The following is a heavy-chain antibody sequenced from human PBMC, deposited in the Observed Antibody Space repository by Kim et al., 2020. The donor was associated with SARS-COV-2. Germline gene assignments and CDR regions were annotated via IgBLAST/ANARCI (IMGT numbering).Heavy chain of an antibody. V-gene: IGHV1-69*04. CDR3: ARAYGSGSHNYYYGMDV. CDR2: IIPILGIA. J-gene: IGHJ6*02. CDR1: GGTFSTYA. D-gene: IGHD3-10*01. Sequence: SVKVSCKAFGGTFSTYAISWVRQAPGQGLEWMGRIIPILGIANYAQKFQGRVTITADKSTSTAYMELSSLRSEDTAVYYCARAYGSGSHNYYYGMDVWGQGTTVTVSS.